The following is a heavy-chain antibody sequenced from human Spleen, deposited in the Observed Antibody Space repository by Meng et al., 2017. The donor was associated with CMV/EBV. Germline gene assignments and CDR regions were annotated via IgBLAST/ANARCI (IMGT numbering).Heavy chain of an antibody. CDR1: GGSIRSYY. V-gene: IGHV4-59*12. CDR3: ARVRTSQPAFDI. J-gene: IGHJ3*02. CDR2: IYYSGST. Sequence: SETLSLTCTVSGGSIRSYYWTWIRQSPGKGLEWIGYIYYSGSTNYNPSLKSRVTISVDTSKNQFSLKLSSVTAADTAVYYCARVRTSQPAFDIWGQGTMVTVSS.